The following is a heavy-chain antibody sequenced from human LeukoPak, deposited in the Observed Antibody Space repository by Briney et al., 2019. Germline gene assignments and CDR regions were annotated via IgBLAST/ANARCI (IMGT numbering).Heavy chain of an antibody. V-gene: IGHV5-51*01. CDR3: ARAPIGGYSGYDYFDY. J-gene: IGHJ4*02. CDR2: IYPGDSDT. Sequence: GESLKISCKGSGYSFTSYWIGWVRQMPGKGLEWMGIIYPGDSDTRYSPSFQGQVTISADKSISTAYLQWSSLKASDTAMYYCARAPIGGYSGYDYFDYWGQGTLVTVSS. D-gene: IGHD5-12*01. CDR1: GYSFTSYW.